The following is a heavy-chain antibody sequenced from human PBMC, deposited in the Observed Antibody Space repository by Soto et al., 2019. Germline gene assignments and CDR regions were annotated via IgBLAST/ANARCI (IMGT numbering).Heavy chain of an antibody. Sequence: SETLSLTCTVSGGTISSGDYYWSWIRQPPGKGLEWIGYIYYSGSTYYNPSLKSRVTISVDTSKNQFSLKLSSVTAADTAVYYCARVSNYDILTGYYKAAYYFDYWGQGTLVTVSS. J-gene: IGHJ4*02. CDR1: GGTISSGDYY. V-gene: IGHV4-30-4*01. CDR2: IYYSGST. D-gene: IGHD3-9*01. CDR3: ARVSNYDILTGYYKAAYYFDY.